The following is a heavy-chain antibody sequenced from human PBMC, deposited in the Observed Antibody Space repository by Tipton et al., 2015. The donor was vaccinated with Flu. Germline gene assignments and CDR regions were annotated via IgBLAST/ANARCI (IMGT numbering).Heavy chain of an antibody. CDR1: GYSIGSDYY. CDR2: IHRSGNT. Sequence: TLSLTCAVSGYSIGSDYYWGWIRQPPGKGLQWLGNIHRSGNTYYNSSLKSRVTISLDKSKNQFSLKLSSVTAADTAVYYCARKGADWYFDLWGRGTLVTVSS. V-gene: IGHV4-38-2*01. J-gene: IGHJ2*01. CDR3: ARKGADWYFDL.